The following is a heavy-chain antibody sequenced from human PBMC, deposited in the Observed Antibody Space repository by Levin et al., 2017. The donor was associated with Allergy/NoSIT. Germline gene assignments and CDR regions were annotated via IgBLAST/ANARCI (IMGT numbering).Heavy chain of an antibody. Sequence: EASVKVSCKASGYTFTDYYIHWLRQAPGQGLEWMGWINPNSGATGYAQKFQGRVTMTRDTSITTAYVELSRLRSDDTALYYCSRISVATTLYYFDYWGQGTLVTVSS. CDR2: INPNSGAT. D-gene: IGHD6-19*01. CDR1: GYTFTDYY. V-gene: IGHV1-2*02. CDR3: SRISVATTLYYFDY. J-gene: IGHJ4*02.